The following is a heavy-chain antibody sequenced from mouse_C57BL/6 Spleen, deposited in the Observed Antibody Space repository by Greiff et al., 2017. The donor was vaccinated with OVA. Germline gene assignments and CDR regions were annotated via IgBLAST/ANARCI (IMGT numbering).Heavy chain of an antibody. J-gene: IGHJ4*01. CDR1: GYTFTSYW. Sequence: VQLQQSGAELAKPGASVKLSCKASGYTFTSYWMHWVKQRPGQGLEWIGYITPSSGYPKYNQKFKDKATLTADKSSSTAYMQLSILTYEDSAVYYCASETAYGTYAMDYWGQGTSVTVSS. CDR2: ITPSSGYP. D-gene: IGHD2-1*01. V-gene: IGHV1-7*01. CDR3: ASETAYGTYAMDY.